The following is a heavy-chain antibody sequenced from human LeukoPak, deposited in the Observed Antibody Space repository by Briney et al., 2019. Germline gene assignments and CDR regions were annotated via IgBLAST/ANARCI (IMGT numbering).Heavy chain of an antibody. Sequence: GGSLRLSCAASGFTFSSYAMPWVRQAPGKGPEWVAVISYDGSNKYYADSVKGRFTISRDNSKNTLYLQMNSLRAEDTAVYYCARVAIAAADPYYFDYWGQGTLVTVSS. V-gene: IGHV3-30*01. CDR2: ISYDGSNK. CDR3: ARVAIAAADPYYFDY. J-gene: IGHJ4*02. CDR1: GFTFSSYA. D-gene: IGHD6-13*01.